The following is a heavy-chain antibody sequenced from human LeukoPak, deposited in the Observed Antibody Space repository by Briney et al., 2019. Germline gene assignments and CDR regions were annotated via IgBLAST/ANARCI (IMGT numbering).Heavy chain of an antibody. CDR2: IWYDGSNK. Sequence: PGRSLRLSCAASGFTFSSYAMHWVRQAPGKGLEWVAVIWYDGSNKYYADSVRGRFTISRDNSKNTLYLQMNTLRAEDTAVYYCAKPPRITIFGVPTDYWGQGTLVTVSS. D-gene: IGHD3-3*01. CDR1: GFTFSSYA. CDR3: AKPPRITIFGVPTDY. J-gene: IGHJ4*02. V-gene: IGHV3-33*06.